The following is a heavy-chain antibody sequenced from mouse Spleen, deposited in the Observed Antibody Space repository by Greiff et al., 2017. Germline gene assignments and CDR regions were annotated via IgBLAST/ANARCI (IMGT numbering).Heavy chain of an antibody. CDR2: ISSGGGNT. J-gene: IGHJ2*01. Sequence: EVKLVESGGGLVKLGGSLKLSCAASGFTFSSYAMSWVRQTPEKRLEWVATISSGGGNTYYPDSVKGRFTISRDNAKNTLYLQMSSLKSEDTAMYYCARHRGFITLFDYWGQGTTLTVSS. CDR3: ARHRGFITLFDY. CDR1: GFTFSSYA. V-gene: IGHV5-9*04. D-gene: IGHD1-2*01.